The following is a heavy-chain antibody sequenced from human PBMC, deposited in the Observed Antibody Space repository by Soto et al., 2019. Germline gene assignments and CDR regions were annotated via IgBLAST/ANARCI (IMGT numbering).Heavy chain of an antibody. J-gene: IGHJ6*02. D-gene: IGHD6-6*01. Sequence: PGGSLRLSCAASGFTFSSYAMSWVRQAPGKGLEWVSAISASGGSTYYADSVKRRFTISRDNSTTPLYLQMNSLRAEDMAVYYCAKVSSSIAARSSGIYYYGMDVWGQGTTVTVSS. V-gene: IGHV3-23*01. CDR3: AKVSSSIAARSSGIYYYGMDV. CDR1: GFTFSSYA. CDR2: ISASGGST.